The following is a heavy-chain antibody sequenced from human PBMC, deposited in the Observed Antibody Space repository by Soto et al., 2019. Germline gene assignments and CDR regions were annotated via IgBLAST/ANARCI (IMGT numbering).Heavy chain of an antibody. CDR2: IYYSGST. D-gene: IGHD3-22*01. Sequence: PSGTLSLTCTVSGGSISSNNYYWGWIRQPPGKGLEWIGSIYYSGSTYYNPSLKSRVTISVDTSKNQFSLKLSSVTAADTAVYYCATPGDYYDSSGYLFDYLGQGTLVTVSS. CDR3: ATPGDYYDSSGYLFDY. V-gene: IGHV4-39*01. CDR1: GGSISSNNYY. J-gene: IGHJ4*02.